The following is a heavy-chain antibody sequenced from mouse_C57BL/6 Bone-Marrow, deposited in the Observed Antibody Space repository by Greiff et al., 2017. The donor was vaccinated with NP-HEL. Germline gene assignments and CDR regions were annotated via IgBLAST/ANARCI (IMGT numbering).Heavy chain of an antibody. CDR3: ARRRRSYTWFAY. J-gene: IGHJ3*01. CDR2: IDPSDSYT. Sequence: VQLQQPGAELVMPGASVELSCKASGYTFTSYWMHWVKQRPGQGLEWIGEIDPSDSYTNYNQKFKGKSTLTVDKSSSTAYMQLSSLTSEDSAVYYCARRRRSYTWFAYWGQGTLVTVSA. CDR1: GYTFTSYW. D-gene: IGHD1-1*01. V-gene: IGHV1-69*01.